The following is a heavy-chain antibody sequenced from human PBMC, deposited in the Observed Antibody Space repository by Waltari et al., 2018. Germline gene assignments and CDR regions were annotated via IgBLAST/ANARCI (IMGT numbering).Heavy chain of an antibody. D-gene: IGHD6-13*01. V-gene: IGHV3-48*01. CDR1: GFTFSNFD. CDR2: ITSSSTI. CDR3: ARGAAPDY. J-gene: IGHJ4*02. Sequence: EVQLVGSGGGLVQPGGSLRLSCAASGFTFSNFDMNWVRQVPGQGLEWVSYITSSSTIYYADSVKGRFTISRDNAKNSLYLQMNSLRAEDTAVYYCARGAAPDYWGQGTLVTVSS.